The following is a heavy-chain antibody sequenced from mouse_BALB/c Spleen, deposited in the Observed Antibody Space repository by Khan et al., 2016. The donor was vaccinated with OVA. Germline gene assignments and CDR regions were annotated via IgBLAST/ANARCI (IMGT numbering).Heavy chain of an antibody. CDR3: ARGGYGGFAY. CDR2: IFPGSVST. V-gene: IGHV1-9*01. Sequence: QVQLKQSGGDLMKPGASVKISCKATGYTFSSYWIEWVKQRPGHGLEWIGQIFPGSVSTTYNEKFKGNATFTADTSSNTAYMQLSSLTSEDSAVYYCARGGYGGFAYWGQGTLVTVSA. D-gene: IGHD2-2*01. CDR1: GYTFSSYW. J-gene: IGHJ3*01.